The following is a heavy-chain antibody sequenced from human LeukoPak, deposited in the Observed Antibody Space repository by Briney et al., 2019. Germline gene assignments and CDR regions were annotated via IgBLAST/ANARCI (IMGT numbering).Heavy chain of an antibody. J-gene: IGHJ4*02. D-gene: IGHD3-9*01. Sequence: SETLSLTCTVSGGSISSYYWSWIRQPPGKGLEWIGYIYYSGSTNYNPSLKSRVTISVDTSKNQFSLKLSSVTAADTAVYYCARVRDILTGLYFDYWGPGTLVTVSS. CDR3: ARVRDILTGLYFDY. CDR2: IYYSGST. V-gene: IGHV4-59*01. CDR1: GGSISSYY.